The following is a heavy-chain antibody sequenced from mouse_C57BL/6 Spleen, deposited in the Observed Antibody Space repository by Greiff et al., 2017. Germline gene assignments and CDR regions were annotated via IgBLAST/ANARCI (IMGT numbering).Heavy chain of an antibody. CDR3: ARDPVVGGSSYFDY. CDR2: ISYDGSN. Sequence: EVQLVESGPGLVKPSQSLSLTCSVTGYSITSGYYWNWIRQFPGNKLEWMGYISYDGSNNYNPSLKNRISITRDTSKNQFFLKLNSVTTEDTATYYCARDPVVGGSSYFDYWGQGTTLTVSS. D-gene: IGHD1-1*01. V-gene: IGHV3-6*01. CDR1: GYSITSGYY. J-gene: IGHJ2*01.